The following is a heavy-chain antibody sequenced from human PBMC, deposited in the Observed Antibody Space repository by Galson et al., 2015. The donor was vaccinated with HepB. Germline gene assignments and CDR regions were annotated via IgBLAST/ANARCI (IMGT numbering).Heavy chain of an antibody. Sequence: SLRLSCAASGFTFSSYGMHWVRQAPGRGLEWVSTVYSGGSTYYADSVKGRFTISRDNSKNTVYLQMNSLRGEDTAVYYCARAPGDWYFDLWGRGTLVTVSS. CDR3: ARAPGDWYFDL. J-gene: IGHJ2*01. CDR2: VYSGGST. CDR1: GFTFSSYG. V-gene: IGHV3-53*01. D-gene: IGHD1-14*01.